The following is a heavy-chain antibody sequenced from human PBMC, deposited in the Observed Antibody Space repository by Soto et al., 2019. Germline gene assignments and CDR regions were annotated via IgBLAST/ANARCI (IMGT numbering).Heavy chain of an antibody. D-gene: IGHD6-25*01. V-gene: IGHV4-39*01. Sequence: PSETLSLTCTVSRGSISSGTNYWAWIRQPPGKGLEWIASVYDSGSTFYNPSLKSRATISLDTSKTQFSLKLSSVTAAATAVYFCARHEAGWYFDSWGQGTLVTVSS. J-gene: IGHJ4*02. CDR3: ARHEAGWYFDS. CDR1: RGSISSGTNY. CDR2: VYDSGST.